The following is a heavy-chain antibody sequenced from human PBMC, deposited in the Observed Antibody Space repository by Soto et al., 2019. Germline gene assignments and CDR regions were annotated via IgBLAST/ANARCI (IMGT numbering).Heavy chain of an antibody. J-gene: IGHJ4*02. CDR2: IIPIFGTA. CDR1: GGTFSSYA. CDR3: ASPEGRYSGSYYATNY. D-gene: IGHD1-26*01. Sequence: QVQLVQSGAEVKKPGSSVKVSCKASGGTFSSYAISWVRQAPGQGLEWMGGIIPIFGTANYAQTFQGRVTITADESTSTAYMGLSSLRSEDTAVYYCASPEGRYSGSYYATNYWGQGTLVTVSS. V-gene: IGHV1-69*01.